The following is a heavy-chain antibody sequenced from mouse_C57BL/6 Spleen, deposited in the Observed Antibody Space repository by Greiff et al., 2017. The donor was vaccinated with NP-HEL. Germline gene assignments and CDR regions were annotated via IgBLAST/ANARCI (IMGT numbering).Heavy chain of an antibody. J-gene: IGHJ1*03. V-gene: IGHV1-55*01. D-gene: IGHD2-1*01. CDR1: GYTFTSYW. CDR2: IYPGSGST. CDR3: ARGGIYYGNPYWYFDV. Sequence: VQLQQPGAELVKPGASVKMSCKASGYTFTSYWITWVKQRPGQGLEWIGDIYPGSGSTNYNEKFKSKATLTVDTSSSTAYMQLSSLTSEDSAVYYCARGGIYYGNPYWYFDVWGTGTTVTVSS.